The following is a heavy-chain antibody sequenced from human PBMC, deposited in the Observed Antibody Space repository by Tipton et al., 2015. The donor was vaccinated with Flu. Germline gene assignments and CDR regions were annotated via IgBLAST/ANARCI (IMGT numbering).Heavy chain of an antibody. Sequence: QSGPEVKKPGASVKVSCKASGYTFTGYYMHWVRQAPGQGLEWMGWINPNSGGTNYAQKFQGRVTMTRDTSISTAYMELSRLRSDDTAVYYCATGNLTIFGVVAYYMDVWGKGTTVTVSS. CDR3: ATGNLTIFGVVAYYMDV. CDR2: INPNSGGT. V-gene: IGHV1-2*02. CDR1: GYTFTGYY. J-gene: IGHJ6*03. D-gene: IGHD3-3*01.